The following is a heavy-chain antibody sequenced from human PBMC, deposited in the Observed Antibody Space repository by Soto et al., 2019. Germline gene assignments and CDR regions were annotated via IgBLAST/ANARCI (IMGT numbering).Heavy chain of an antibody. V-gene: IGHV3-33*01. CDR3: ARYWARRGAAAGDFDY. Sequence: QVQLVESGGGVVQPGRSLRLSCAASGFTFSSYGMHWVRQAPGKGLEWVAVIWYDGSNKYYAESVKGRFTISRDNSKNTLYLQMNSLRAEDTAVYYCARYWARRGAAAGDFDYWGQGTLVTVSS. CDR1: GFTFSSYG. J-gene: IGHJ4*02. D-gene: IGHD6-13*01. CDR2: IWYDGSNK.